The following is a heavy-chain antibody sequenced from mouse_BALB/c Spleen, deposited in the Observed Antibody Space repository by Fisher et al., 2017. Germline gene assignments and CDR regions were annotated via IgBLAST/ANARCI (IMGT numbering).Heavy chain of an antibody. J-gene: IGHJ4*01. CDR3: ARDAMDY. Sequence: KFKGKATLTADKSSSTAYMQLSSLTSVDSAVYFCARDAMDYWGQGTSVTVSS. V-gene: IGHV1-80*01.